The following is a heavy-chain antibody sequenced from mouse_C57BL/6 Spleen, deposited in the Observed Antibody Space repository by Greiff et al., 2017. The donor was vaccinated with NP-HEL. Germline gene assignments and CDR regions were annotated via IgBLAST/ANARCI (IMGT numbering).Heavy chain of an antibody. Sequence: QVQLKQSGPELVKPGASVKISCKASGYAFSSSWMNWVKQRPGKGLEWIGRIYPGDGDTNYNGKFKGQATLTADKSSSTAYMQLSSLTSEDSAVYFCARTEGAMDYWGQGTSVTVSS. CDR2: IYPGDGDT. V-gene: IGHV1-82*01. CDR3: ARTEGAMDY. J-gene: IGHJ4*01. CDR1: GYAFSSSW.